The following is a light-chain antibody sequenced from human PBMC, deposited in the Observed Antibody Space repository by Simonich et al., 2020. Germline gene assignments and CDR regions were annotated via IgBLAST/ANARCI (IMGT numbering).Light chain of an antibody. Sequence: DIVMTQSPVSLAVSLVERATINCKSSQSVLYSSNNKNYLAWYQQKPGQPPKLLMYWASTRESGVPDRFSGSGSGTDFTLTISSLQAENVAVYYCQQYYSTPLTFGGGTKVEIK. J-gene: IGKJ4*01. CDR1: QSVLYSSNNKNY. CDR3: QQYYSTPLT. CDR2: WAS. V-gene: IGKV4-1*01.